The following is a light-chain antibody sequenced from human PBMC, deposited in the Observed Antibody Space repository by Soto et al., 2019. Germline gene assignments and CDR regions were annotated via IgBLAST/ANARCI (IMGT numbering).Light chain of an antibody. Sequence: EIVMTQSPATLSVSPGERATLSFRGSQSVRRHLAWYQQTPGQAPRLFXYGASTRANGIPARFSGSGSGTDFTLTISRLEPEDFAFYDYQQYGSKLLRTFGQGTKVDIK. CDR1: QSVRRH. CDR2: GAS. J-gene: IGKJ1*01. CDR3: QQYGSKLLRT. V-gene: IGKV3-15*01.